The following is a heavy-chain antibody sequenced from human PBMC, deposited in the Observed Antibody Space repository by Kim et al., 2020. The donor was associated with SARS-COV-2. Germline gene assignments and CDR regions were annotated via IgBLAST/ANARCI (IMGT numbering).Heavy chain of an antibody. CDR3: ARDMSSSWYETRTSWFDP. CDR1: GFTFSSYG. D-gene: IGHD6-13*01. J-gene: IGHJ5*02. CDR2: IWYDGSNK. V-gene: IGHV3-33*01. Sequence: GGSLRLSCAASGFTFSSYGMHWVRQAPGKGLEWVAVIWYDGSNKYYADSVKGRFTISRDNSKNTLYLQMNSLRAEDTAVYYCARDMSSSWYETRTSWFDPWGQGTLVTVSS.